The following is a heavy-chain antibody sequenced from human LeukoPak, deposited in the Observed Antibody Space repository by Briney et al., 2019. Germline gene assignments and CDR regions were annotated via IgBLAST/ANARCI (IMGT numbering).Heavy chain of an antibody. CDR3: ATYSSLNRREFQY. CDR1: GFTFDDYA. D-gene: IGHD3-22*01. J-gene: IGHJ1*01. Sequence: GGSLRLSCAASGFTFDDYAMHWVRQAPGKGLEWVSGISWDSDSMGYADSVKGRFTISRDNAKNSLYLQMNSLRAEDTAVYYCATYSSLNRREFQYWGQGTLLTVSS. V-gene: IGHV3-9*01. CDR2: ISWDSDSM.